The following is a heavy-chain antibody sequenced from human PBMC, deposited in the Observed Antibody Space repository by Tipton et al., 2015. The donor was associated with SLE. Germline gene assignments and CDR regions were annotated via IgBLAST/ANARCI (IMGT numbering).Heavy chain of an antibody. CDR3: AREVTVTGGDAFDI. D-gene: IGHD4-17*01. J-gene: IGHJ3*02. V-gene: IGHV4-59*12. CDR2: IYYSGST. Sequence: TLSLTCTVSGGSISSYYWSWIRQPPGKGLEWIGYIYYSGSTNYNPSLKSRVTISVDTSKNQFSLKLSSVTAADTAVYYCAREVTVTGGDAFDIWGQGTMVTVSS. CDR1: GGSISSYY.